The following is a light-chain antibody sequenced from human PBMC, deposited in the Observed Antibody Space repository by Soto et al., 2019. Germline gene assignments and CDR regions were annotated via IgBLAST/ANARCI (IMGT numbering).Light chain of an antibody. J-gene: IGLJ3*02. Sequence: QSALTQPPSASGTPGQRVTISCSGTTSNIGTNSVNWYQQVPGTAPKFLIYSNSERPSGVPERFSGSKSGTSASLAISGLQAEDEADYYCAAWDDSLNGPVFGGGTKVTVL. CDR1: TSNIGTNS. V-gene: IGLV1-44*01. CDR2: SNS. CDR3: AAWDDSLNGPV.